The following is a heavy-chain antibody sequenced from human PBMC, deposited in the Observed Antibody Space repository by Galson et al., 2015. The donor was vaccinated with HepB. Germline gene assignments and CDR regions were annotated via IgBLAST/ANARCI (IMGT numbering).Heavy chain of an antibody. V-gene: IGHV1-18*01. D-gene: IGHD3-22*01. Sequence: SVKVSCKASGYTFTSYGISWVRQAPGQGLEWMGWISAYNGNTNYAQKLQGRVTMTTDTSTSTAYMELRSLRSDDTAVYYCARVADYDSSGYYYPNFDYWGQGTLVTVSS. CDR1: GYTFTSYG. CDR3: ARVADYDSSGYYYPNFDY. J-gene: IGHJ4*02. CDR2: ISAYNGNT.